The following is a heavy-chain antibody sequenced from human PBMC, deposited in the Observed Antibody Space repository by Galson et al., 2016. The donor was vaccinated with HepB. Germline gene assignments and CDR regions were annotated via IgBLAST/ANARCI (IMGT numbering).Heavy chain of an antibody. CDR1: GFTFTTFA. CDR2: IVVGTGNT. D-gene: IGHD3-9*01. J-gene: IGHJ3*02. V-gene: IGHV1-58*01. CDR3: AAAAVYFDLDPDVFDI. Sequence: SVKVSCKATGFTFTTFAVQWVRQARGQRLEWMGWIVVGTGNTHYAQKFQERVTITRDMSTSTAYLELSTLKSKATAAYYCAAAAVYFDLDPDVFDIWGQGTTVSVSS.